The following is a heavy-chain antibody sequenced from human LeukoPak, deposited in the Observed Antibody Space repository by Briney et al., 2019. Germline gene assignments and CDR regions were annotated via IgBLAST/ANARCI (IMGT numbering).Heavy chain of an antibody. CDR1: GGSFSGYY. V-gene: IGHV4-34*01. J-gene: IGHJ4*02. CDR2: INHSGST. Sequence: SETLSLTCAVYGGSFSGYYWSWIRQPPGKGLEWIGEINHSGSTNYNPSLKSRVTISVDTSKNQFSLKLSSVTAADTAVYYCARRDDSRTFDYWGQGTLVTVSS. CDR3: ARRDDSRTFDY. D-gene: IGHD3-22*01.